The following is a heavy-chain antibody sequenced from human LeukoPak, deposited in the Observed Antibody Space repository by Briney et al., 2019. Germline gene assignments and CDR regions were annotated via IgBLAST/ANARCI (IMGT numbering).Heavy chain of an antibody. Sequence: SGGSLRLSCAASGFTFSTYPMNWVRQAPGKGLEWVSYITSSSDAINYADSVKGRFTISRDNGNNSLYLQMNSLRAEDTAVYYCAREGTIDAFDIWGQGTMVTVSS. CDR1: GFTFSTYP. CDR3: AREGTIDAFDI. J-gene: IGHJ3*02. V-gene: IGHV3-48*01. D-gene: IGHD1-7*01. CDR2: ITSSSDAI.